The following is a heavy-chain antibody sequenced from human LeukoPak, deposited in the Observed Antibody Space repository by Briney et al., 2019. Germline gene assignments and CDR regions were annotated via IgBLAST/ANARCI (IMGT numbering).Heavy chain of an antibody. D-gene: IGHD5-24*01. V-gene: IGHV3-30*03. Sequence: PGRSLRLSCAAPGFTFSSYGMHWVRQAPGKGLEWVAVISYDGSNKYYADSAKGRFTISRDNSKNTLYLHMNSLRVEDTAVYYCAPEGDGYIPFDYWGQGTLVTVSS. CDR3: APEGDGYIPFDY. J-gene: IGHJ4*02. CDR1: GFTFSSYG. CDR2: ISYDGSNK.